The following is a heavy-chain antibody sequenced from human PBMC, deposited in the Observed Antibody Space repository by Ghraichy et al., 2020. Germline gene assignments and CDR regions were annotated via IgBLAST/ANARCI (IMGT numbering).Heavy chain of an antibody. V-gene: IGHV3-74*01. CDR1: GFTFSTYW. CDR2: INSDGSST. J-gene: IGHJ4*02. CDR3: ARPIYGSGSFYGDY. D-gene: IGHD3-10*01. Sequence: GGSLRLSCAASGFTFSTYWMHWVRQAPGKGLVWVSRINSDGSSTSYADSVRGRFTISRDNAKNTLYLQMDSLRADDTAVYYCARPIYGSGSFYGDYWGQGTLVTVSS.